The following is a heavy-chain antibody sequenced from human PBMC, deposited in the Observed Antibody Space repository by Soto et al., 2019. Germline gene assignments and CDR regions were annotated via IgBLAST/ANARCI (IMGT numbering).Heavy chain of an antibody. D-gene: IGHD2-21*02. CDR2: IYSGGST. V-gene: IGHV3-53*04. Sequence: EVQLVESGGGLVQPGGSLRLSCAASGFTVSSNYMSWVRQAPGKGLEWVSVIYSGGSTYYADSVKGRFTISRHNSKNTLYLQMNSLRAEDTAVYYCARGLAYRGGDCYGGWFDYWGQGTLVTVSS. J-gene: IGHJ4*02. CDR1: GFTVSSNY. CDR3: ARGLAYRGGDCYGGWFDY.